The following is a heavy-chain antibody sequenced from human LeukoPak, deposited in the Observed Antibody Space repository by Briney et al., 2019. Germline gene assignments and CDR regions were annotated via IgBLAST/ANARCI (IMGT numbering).Heavy chain of an antibody. CDR1: GFTFSSYS. J-gene: IGHJ6*02. Sequence: GGSLRLSCAASGFTFSSYSMNWVRQAPGKGLEWVSSISSSSSYIYYADSVKGRFTISRDNAKNSLYLQMNSLRAEDTAVYYCARVAPRASYYYGMDVWGQGTTVTVSS. CDR2: ISSSSSYI. CDR3: ARVAPRASYYYGMDV. V-gene: IGHV3-21*01.